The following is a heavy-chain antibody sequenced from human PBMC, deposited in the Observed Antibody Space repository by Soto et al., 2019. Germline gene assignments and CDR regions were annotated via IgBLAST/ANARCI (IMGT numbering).Heavy chain of an antibody. J-gene: IGHJ5*02. V-gene: IGHV4-34*01. CDR1: GVSFSGYY. D-gene: IGHD5-12*01. CDR3: VRPRGYDS. CDR2: INHSGST. Sequence: PWETLSLTCAVYGVSFSGYYWSWIRQPPGKGLEWIGEINHSGSTNYNPSLKSRVTISVDTSKNQFSLKLSSVTAADTAVYYCVRPRGYDSWGQGTLVTVSS.